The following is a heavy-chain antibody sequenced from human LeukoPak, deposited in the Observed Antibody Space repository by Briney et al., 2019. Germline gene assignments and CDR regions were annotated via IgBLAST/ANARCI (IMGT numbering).Heavy chain of an antibody. CDR3: ARHQLRHYYYLDV. D-gene: IGHD5-18*01. J-gene: IGHJ6*03. V-gene: IGHV4-4*09. CDR1: GGSISSYD. Sequence: PSETLSLTCTVSGGSISSYDWSWIRQPPGKGLGLIGYIYTSGSTNYNPSLKSRVTISVDTSKNQFSLKLSSVTAADTAVYYCARHQLRHYYYLDVWGKGTTVTVSS. CDR2: IYTSGST.